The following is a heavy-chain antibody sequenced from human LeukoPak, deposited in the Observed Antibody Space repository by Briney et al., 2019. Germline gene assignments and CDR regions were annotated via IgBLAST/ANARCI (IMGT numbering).Heavy chain of an antibody. V-gene: IGHV3-11*04. CDR1: GLIFSDEY. J-gene: IGHJ6*02. Sequence: GGSLRLSCAVSGLIFSDEYMSWIRQPPGKGLEWVSYISNTGDFIAYADSVKGRFTISRDNSKNTLYLQMNSLRAEDTAVYYCARDYYGMDVWGQGTTVTVSS. CDR3: ARDYYGMDV. CDR2: ISNTGDFI.